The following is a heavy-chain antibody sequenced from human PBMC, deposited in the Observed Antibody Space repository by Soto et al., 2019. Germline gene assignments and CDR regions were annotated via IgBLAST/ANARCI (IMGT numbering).Heavy chain of an antibody. Sequence: QVQLVQSGAEVKKPGSSVKVSCKASGGTFSSYAISWVRQAPGQWLEWMGGIIPIFGTANYAQKFQGRVTITADESTSTAYMGLSSLRSEDTAVYYCARHVPAAGYYYGMDVWGQGTTVTVSS. CDR3: ARHVPAAGYYYGMDV. J-gene: IGHJ6*02. V-gene: IGHV1-69*12. CDR1: GGTFSSYA. D-gene: IGHD2-2*01. CDR2: IIPIFGTA.